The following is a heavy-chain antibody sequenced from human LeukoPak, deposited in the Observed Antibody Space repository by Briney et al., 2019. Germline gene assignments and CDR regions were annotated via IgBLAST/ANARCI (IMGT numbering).Heavy chain of an antibody. V-gene: IGHV5-51*01. Sequence: GESLKISCKGSGYSFTSYWIGWVRQMPGKGLEWMGIIYPGDSDTRYSPSFQGQVTISADKSISTAYLQWSSLKASDTAMYYCARHAMAVAGSSPASPWGQGTLVTVSS. J-gene: IGHJ5*02. D-gene: IGHD6-19*01. CDR1: GYSFTSYW. CDR2: IYPGDSDT. CDR3: ARHAMAVAGSSPASP.